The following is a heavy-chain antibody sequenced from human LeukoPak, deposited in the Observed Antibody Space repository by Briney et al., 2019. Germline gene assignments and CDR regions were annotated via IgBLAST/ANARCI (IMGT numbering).Heavy chain of an antibody. D-gene: IGHD2-2*01. J-gene: IGHJ4*02. CDR1: GFTFDDYG. V-gene: IGHV3-20*04. CDR3: AKDLEGYIVVVPAVAFDY. CDR2: INWNGGST. Sequence: PGGSLRLSCAASGFTFDDYGMSWVRQGSGKGLEWVSGINWNGGSTGYADSVKGRFTISRDNSKNTLYLQMNSLRAEDTAVYYCAKDLEGYIVVVPAVAFDYWGQGTLVTVSS.